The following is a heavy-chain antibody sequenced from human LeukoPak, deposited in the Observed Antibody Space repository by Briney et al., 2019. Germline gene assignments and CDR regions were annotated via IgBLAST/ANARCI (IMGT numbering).Heavy chain of an antibody. CDR3: AKQIVGNSLGFDC. V-gene: IGHV3-23*01. D-gene: IGHD1-26*01. CDR1: GFTLSNYA. CDR2: LSGSGDST. J-gene: IGHJ4*02. Sequence: GGSLRLSCAVSGFTLSNYAMRWVRQAPGKGLEWVSGLSGSGDSTYYAESVKGRFSISRDNSKNTLYLQMDSLRVEDTAVYYCAKQIVGNSLGFDCWGQGTLVTVSS.